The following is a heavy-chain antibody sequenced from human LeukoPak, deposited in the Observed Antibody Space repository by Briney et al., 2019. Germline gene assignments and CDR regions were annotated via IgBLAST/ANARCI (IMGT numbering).Heavy chain of an antibody. Sequence: PGGSLRLSCAASGFTFSTYSMNWVRHAPGKGQEWLSYITSSSSTIYYADSVQGRFTISRDNAKSSLYLQMNSLRVEDTAVYYCARDRVGAYWGQGTLVTVSS. CDR3: ARDRVGAY. V-gene: IGHV3-48*01. CDR2: ITSSSSTI. CDR1: GFTFSTYS. D-gene: IGHD1-26*01. J-gene: IGHJ4*02.